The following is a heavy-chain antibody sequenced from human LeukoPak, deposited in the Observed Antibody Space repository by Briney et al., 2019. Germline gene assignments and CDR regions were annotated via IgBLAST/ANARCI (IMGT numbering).Heavy chain of an antibody. Sequence: GGSLRLSCAASGFTFSSYPMHWVRQAPGKGLEWVPGISYDGSNKYYADSVKGRFTISRDNSKRTMFLQMSSLRPEDTAVYYCARENVATSFDYWGQGTLVTVSS. V-gene: IGHV3-30-3*01. D-gene: IGHD5-12*01. CDR2: ISYDGSNK. CDR1: GFTFSSYP. CDR3: ARENVATSFDY. J-gene: IGHJ4*02.